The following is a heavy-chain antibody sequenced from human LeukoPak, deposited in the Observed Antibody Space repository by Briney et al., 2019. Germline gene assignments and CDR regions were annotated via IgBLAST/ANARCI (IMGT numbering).Heavy chain of an antibody. Sequence: GASVKVSCKASGYTFTGYYMHWVRQAPGQGLEWMGWINPNSGGTNYAQKFQGRVTMTRDTSISTAYMELSRLRSDDTAVYYCARGPWFGEFFPDYFDYWGQGTLVTVSS. J-gene: IGHJ4*02. V-gene: IGHV1-2*02. CDR3: ARGPWFGEFFPDYFDY. CDR2: INPNSGGT. D-gene: IGHD3-10*01. CDR1: GYTFTGYY.